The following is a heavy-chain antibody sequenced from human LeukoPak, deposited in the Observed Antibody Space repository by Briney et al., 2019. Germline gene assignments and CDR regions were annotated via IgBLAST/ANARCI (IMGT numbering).Heavy chain of an antibody. J-gene: IGHJ4*02. CDR2: INHSGST. V-gene: IGHV4-34*01. CDR3: ARGREGIAVAGVHFDY. CDR1: GGSFSGYY. D-gene: IGHD6-19*01. Sequence: SETLSLTCVVYGGSFSGYYWSWIRQPPGKGLEWIGEINHSGSTNYNPSLKSRVTISVDTSKNQFSLKLSSVTAADTAVYYCARGREGIAVAGVHFDYWGQGTLVTVSS.